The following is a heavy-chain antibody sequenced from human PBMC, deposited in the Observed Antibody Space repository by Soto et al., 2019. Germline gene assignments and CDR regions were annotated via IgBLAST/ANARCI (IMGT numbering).Heavy chain of an antibody. V-gene: IGHV3-15*01. J-gene: IGHJ5*02. CDR2: IKSKTDGGTT. Sequence: EVQLVESGGGLVKPGGSLRLSCAASGFTFSNAWMSWVRQAPGKGLEWVGRIKSKTDGGTTDYAAPVKGRFTISRDDSKNTLYLQMNSLKTEDTAVYYCTTVGRYCSSTSCRRNWFDPWGQGTLVTVSS. CDR1: GFTFSNAW. D-gene: IGHD2-2*01. CDR3: TTVGRYCSSTSCRRNWFDP.